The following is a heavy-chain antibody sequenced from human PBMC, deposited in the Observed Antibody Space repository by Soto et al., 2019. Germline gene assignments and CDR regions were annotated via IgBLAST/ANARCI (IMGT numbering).Heavy chain of an antibody. CDR2: IQSGGPT. D-gene: IGHD2-15*01. V-gene: IGHV3-53*01. Sequence: PGGSLILSCAASGFTVSSKYMSWVRQAPGKGLEWVSLIQSGGPTYYADSVKGRFTISRDNSKNTLYLQMNSLRAEDTAVYYCAKGGYPGYCSGGSCPYYSDCWGHGTLVTVSS. J-gene: IGHJ4*01. CDR1: GFTVSSKY. CDR3: AKGGYPGYCSGGSCPYYSDC.